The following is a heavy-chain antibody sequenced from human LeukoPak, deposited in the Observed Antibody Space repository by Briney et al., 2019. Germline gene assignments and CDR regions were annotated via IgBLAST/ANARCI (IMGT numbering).Heavy chain of an antibody. CDR2: IGGSGGGT. Sequence: GGSLRLSCAASGFTFSSYWMSWVRQAPGKGLEWVSAIGGSGGGTYYADSVKGRFTMSRDNSKNTLYLQMNSLRAEDTAVYYCAKRGSGWYEDYYYYMDVWGKGTTVTISS. V-gene: IGHV3-23*01. D-gene: IGHD6-19*01. CDR3: AKRGSGWYEDYYYYMDV. J-gene: IGHJ6*03. CDR1: GFTFSSYW.